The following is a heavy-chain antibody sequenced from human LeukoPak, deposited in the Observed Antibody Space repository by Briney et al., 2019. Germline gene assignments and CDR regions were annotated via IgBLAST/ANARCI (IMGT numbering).Heavy chain of an antibody. CDR3: VRGSTLRHYQY. CDR2: AYYSGST. D-gene: IGHD3-16*01. CDR1: DGSISNYY. Sequence: SETLSLTCSVFDGSISNYYWSWIRQPPGKGLEWIGYAYYSGSTTYNPSLESRVTISVDTSKNQFSLKLSSVTAADTAVYYCVRGSTLRHYQYWGQGTLVTVSS. V-gene: IGHV4-59*08. J-gene: IGHJ4*02.